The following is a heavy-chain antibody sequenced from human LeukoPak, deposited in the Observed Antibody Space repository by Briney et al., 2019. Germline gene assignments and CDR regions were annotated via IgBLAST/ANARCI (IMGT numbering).Heavy chain of an antibody. V-gene: IGHV4-34*01. J-gene: IGHJ5*02. D-gene: IGHD3-3*01. CDR3: AKDSQTRQRVVIMNWFDP. Sequence: SETLSLTCAVYGGSFSGYYWSWIRQPPGKGLEWIGEINHSGSTNYNPSLKSRVTISVDTSKNQFSLKLSSVTAADTAVYYCAKDSQTRQRVVIMNWFDPWGQGTLVTVSS. CDR1: GGSFSGYY. CDR2: INHSGST.